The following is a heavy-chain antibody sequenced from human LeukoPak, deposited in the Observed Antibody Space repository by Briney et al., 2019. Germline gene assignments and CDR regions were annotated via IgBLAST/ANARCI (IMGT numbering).Heavy chain of an antibody. CDR1: GYTLTSYG. V-gene: IGHV1-18*01. Sequence: ASVKVSCKASGYTLTSYGISWVTQAPGQGREGMGWIGAYNGNTNYAQKLQGRVTMTTDTSTSTAYMELRSLRSDDTAVYYCARAHYYGDVDYWGQGALVTVSS. CDR3: ARAHYYGDVDY. CDR2: IGAYNGNT. D-gene: IGHD4-17*01. J-gene: IGHJ4*02.